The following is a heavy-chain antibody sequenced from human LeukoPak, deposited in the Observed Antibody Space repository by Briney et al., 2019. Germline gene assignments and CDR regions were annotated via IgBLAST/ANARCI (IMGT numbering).Heavy chain of an antibody. CDR2: INPNTGGT. CDR3: ATGSSIAARWIDY. D-gene: IGHD6-6*01. Sequence: GASVKVSCKTSGYTFTAYYMHWVRQAPGQGLEWMGWINPNTGGTNYAQKFQGRVTITADKSTSTAYMELSSLRSEDTAVYYCATGSSIAARWIDYWGQGTLVTVSS. V-gene: IGHV1-2*02. CDR1: GYTFTAYY. J-gene: IGHJ4*02.